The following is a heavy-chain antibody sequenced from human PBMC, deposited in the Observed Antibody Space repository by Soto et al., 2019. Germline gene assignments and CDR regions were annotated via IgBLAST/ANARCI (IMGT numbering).Heavy chain of an antibody. CDR2: ISYDGSNK. V-gene: IGHV3-30*18. CDR1: GFTLSSYG. J-gene: IGHJ4*02. CDR3: AKDWRSDPGPDY. Sequence: GGSLRLSCAASGFTLSSYGMHWVRQAPGKGLEWVAVISYDGSNKYYADSVKGRFTISRDNSKNTLYLQMNSLRAEDTAVYYCAKDWRSDPGPDYWGQGTLVTVSS.